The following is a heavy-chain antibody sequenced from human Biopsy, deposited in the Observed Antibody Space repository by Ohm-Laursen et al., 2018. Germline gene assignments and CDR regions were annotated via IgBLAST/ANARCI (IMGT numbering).Heavy chain of an antibody. Sequence: SLRLSCAASGFSFGGYAMNWVRQAPGKGLEWVSGISGSGNSPSHADSVRGRFTISRDNPKNILYLQMNSLRVEDTAVYYCARGPSGVATIGRGQGTLVTVSS. CDR2: ISGSGNSP. CDR1: GFSFGGYA. D-gene: IGHD5-24*01. V-gene: IGHV3-23*01. J-gene: IGHJ4*02. CDR3: ARGPSGVATIG.